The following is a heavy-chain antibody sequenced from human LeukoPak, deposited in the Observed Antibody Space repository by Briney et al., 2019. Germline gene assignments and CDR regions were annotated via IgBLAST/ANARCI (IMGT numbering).Heavy chain of an antibody. CDR2: IYYSGIT. D-gene: IGHD3-10*01. J-gene: IGHJ5*02. CDR3: ARAYHGSGSFSLLFDP. V-gene: IGHV4-59*11. CDR1: GGSLSSHF. Sequence: PSETLSHTCTVSGGSLSSHFWSWVRQPPAKVLEWIGYIYYSGITNNNPSLKSRVTISVDTSKNQFSLKLSSVTAADTAVYYCARAYHGSGSFSLLFDPWGQGTLVTVSS.